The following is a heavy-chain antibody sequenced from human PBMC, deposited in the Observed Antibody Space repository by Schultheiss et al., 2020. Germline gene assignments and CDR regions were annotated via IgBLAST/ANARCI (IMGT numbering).Heavy chain of an antibody. V-gene: IGHV4-34*01. CDR2: INHSGST. CDR1: GGSFSGYY. Sequence: SQTLSLTCAVYGGSFSGYYWSWIRQPPGKGLEWIGEINHSGSTNYNPSLKSRVTISVDTSKNQFSLKLSSVTAADTAVYYCARYPPRDCSSTSCYLYWGQGTLVTVSS. J-gene: IGHJ4*02. D-gene: IGHD2-2*01. CDR3: ARYPPRDCSSTSCYLY.